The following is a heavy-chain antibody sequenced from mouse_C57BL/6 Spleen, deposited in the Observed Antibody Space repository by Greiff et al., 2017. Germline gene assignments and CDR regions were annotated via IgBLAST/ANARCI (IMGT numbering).Heavy chain of an antibody. D-gene: IGHD3-2*02. CDR2: INYNDSST. V-gene: IGHV5-16*01. CDR3: ARGLGWGAMDY. Sequence: EVQVQQSERGLVQPGTSMKLSCTASGFTFSDYYMAWVRQVPEKGLEWVGNINYNDSSTYYLDSLKSHFIMSRDNAKNTLYLQMSSLKSEDTATYYCARGLGWGAMDYWGQGTSVTVSS. J-gene: IGHJ4*01. CDR1: GFTFSDYY.